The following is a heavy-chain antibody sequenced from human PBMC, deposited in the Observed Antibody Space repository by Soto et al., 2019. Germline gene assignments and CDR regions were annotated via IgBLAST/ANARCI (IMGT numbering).Heavy chain of an antibody. D-gene: IGHD6-25*01. Sequence: QITLKESGPTLVKPTQTLTLTCTFSGFSLSTSRVGVGWIRQPPGKALEWLALIYWDDDKRYSPSLKSRLTSTTDTSKNQVVLTMTIMDPLDTATDYCAHRRGRGLGEPRPNWFAPWGQGTLVTVYS. J-gene: IGHJ5*02. CDR3: AHRRGRGLGEPRPNWFAP. CDR2: IYWDDDK. CDR1: GFSLSTSRVG. V-gene: IGHV2-5*02.